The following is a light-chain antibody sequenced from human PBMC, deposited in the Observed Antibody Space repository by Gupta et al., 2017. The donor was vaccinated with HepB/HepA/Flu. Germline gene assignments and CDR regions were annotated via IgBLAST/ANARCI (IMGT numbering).Light chain of an antibody. CDR3: QRRRDWPLT. Sequence: EIVLTQSPATLSLSPGERATLSCRASQSLNSYLAWFQQRPGQAPRLIIYDASKRATGIPARFSGSGSGTDFTLTISIRDPEDCAVYYCQRRRDWPLTFGGGTKVEIK. CDR1: QSLNSY. V-gene: IGKV3-11*01. J-gene: IGKJ4*01. CDR2: DAS.